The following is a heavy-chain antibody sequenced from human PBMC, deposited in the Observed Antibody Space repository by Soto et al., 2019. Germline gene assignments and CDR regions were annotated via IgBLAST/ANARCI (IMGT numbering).Heavy chain of an antibody. J-gene: IGHJ4*02. D-gene: IGHD4-17*01. CDR1: GGALSNHF. V-gene: IGHV1-69*02. CDR3: ARGGPVDSGDYNF. Sequence: QVQLVQSGAEVRKPGSSVKVSCTTSGGALSNHFISWVRLAPGQGLECMGRITPILGIPNYSQNFQGRLTLTADRSTERVYMELSSLRSDDSAVYYCARGGPVDSGDYNFWGQGTLVTVSS. CDR2: ITPILGIP.